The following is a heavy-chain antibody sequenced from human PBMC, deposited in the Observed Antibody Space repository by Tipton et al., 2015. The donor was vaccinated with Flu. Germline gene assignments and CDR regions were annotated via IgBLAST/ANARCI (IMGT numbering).Heavy chain of an antibody. D-gene: IGHD2-15*01. V-gene: IGHV3-23*01. CDR2: ITAYGDSA. CDR1: GFTFSRYA. Sequence: SLRLSCAASGFTFSRYAMSWVRQPPGKGLEWVSTITAYGDSAYYADSVKGRFTVSRDYSENTVFLQMNSLRAEDTAIYYCAKVLWEYCSGGSCLIFDSWGQGTLVTVSS. CDR3: AKVLWEYCSGGSCLIFDS. J-gene: IGHJ4*02.